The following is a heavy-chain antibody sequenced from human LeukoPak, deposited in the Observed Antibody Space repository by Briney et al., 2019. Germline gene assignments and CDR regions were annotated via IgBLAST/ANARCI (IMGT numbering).Heavy chain of an antibody. J-gene: IGHJ4*02. CDR2: IWYDGSNK. Sequence: GGSLRLSCAASGFTFSSYGMHWVRQAPGKGLEWVAVIWYDGSNKYYADSVKGRFTISRDNSKNTLYLQMNSLRAEDTAVYYCAKGKWATIPYFSFDYWGQGTLVTVSS. D-gene: IGHD5-12*01. CDR1: GFTFSSYG. V-gene: IGHV3-33*06. CDR3: AKGKWATIPYFSFDY.